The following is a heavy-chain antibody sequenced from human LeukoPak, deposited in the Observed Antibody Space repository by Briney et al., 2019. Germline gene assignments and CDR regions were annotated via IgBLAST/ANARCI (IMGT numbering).Heavy chain of an antibody. CDR2: IYYSGNT. J-gene: IGHJ4*02. CDR1: GGSISSSTYY. CDR3: ARGDNSSSWYYFDY. V-gene: IGHV4-39*07. D-gene: IGHD6-13*01. Sequence: SSETLSLTCTVSGGSISSSTYYWGWIRQPPGKGLEWIGSIYYSGNTYYNPSLKSRVTISVDTSKNQFSLKLSSVTAADTAVYYCARGDNSSSWYYFDYWGQGTLVTVSS.